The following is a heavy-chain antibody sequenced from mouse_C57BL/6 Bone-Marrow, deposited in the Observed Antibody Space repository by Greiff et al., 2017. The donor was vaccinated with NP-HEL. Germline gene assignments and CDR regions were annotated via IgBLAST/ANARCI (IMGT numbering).Heavy chain of an antibody. J-gene: IGHJ4*01. CDR1: GYTFTSYW. CDR2: IHPNSGST. V-gene: IGHV1-64*01. Sequence: VQLQQPGAELVKPGASVKLSCKASGYTFTSYWMHWVKQRPGQGLEWIGMIHPNSGSTNYNEKFKGKATLTVDKSSSTAYMQLSSLTSEDSAVYYCARRGRGYYSYFALDYWGQGTSVTVSS. CDR3: ARRGRGYYSYFALDY. D-gene: IGHD2-3*01.